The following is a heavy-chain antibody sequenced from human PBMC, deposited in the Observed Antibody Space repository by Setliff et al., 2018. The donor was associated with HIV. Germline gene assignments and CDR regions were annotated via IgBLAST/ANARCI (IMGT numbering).Heavy chain of an antibody. V-gene: IGHV4-61*02. CDR2: IFTSGNV. D-gene: IGHD2-15*01. CDR3: ARVRWRGPPDI. J-gene: IGHJ3*02. Sequence: SETLSLTCKVSGGSITSDGSYWSWIRQPAGKGLEWVGRIFTSGNVNYSPSLRGRVTITVDTTKNQISLQLNSVTAADTAIYYCARVRWRGPPDIWGQGTMVTVSS. CDR1: GGSITSDGSY.